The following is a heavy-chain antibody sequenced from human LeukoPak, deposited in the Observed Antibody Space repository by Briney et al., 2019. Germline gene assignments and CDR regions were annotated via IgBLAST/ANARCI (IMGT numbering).Heavy chain of an antibody. D-gene: IGHD3-10*01. CDR1: GGTFSSYA. J-gene: IGHJ6*03. CDR2: IIPIFGTA. CDR3: ARDYGSGSYSLYMDV. Sequence: ASVKVSCKASGGTFSSYAISWVRQAPGQGLEWMGGIIPIFGTANYAQKFQGRVTITTDESTSTAYMELSSLRSEDTAVYYCARDYGSGSYSLYMDVWGKGTTVTVSS. V-gene: IGHV1-69*05.